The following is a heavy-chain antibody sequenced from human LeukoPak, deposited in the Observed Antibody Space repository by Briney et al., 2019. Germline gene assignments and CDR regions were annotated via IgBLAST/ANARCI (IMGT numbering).Heavy chain of an antibody. Sequence: PSETLSLTCTVSGGSVSSGSYYWSWIRQPPGKGLEWIGYIYYSGSTNYNPSLKSRVTISVDTSENQFSLKLSSVTAADTAVYYCARVDDILTGPFDYWGQGTLVTVAS. CDR1: GGSVSSGSYY. D-gene: IGHD3-9*01. V-gene: IGHV4-61*01. CDR2: IYYSGST. CDR3: ARVDDILTGPFDY. J-gene: IGHJ4*02.